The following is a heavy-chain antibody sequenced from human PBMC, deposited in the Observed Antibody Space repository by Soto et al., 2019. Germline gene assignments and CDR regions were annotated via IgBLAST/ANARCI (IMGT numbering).Heavy chain of an antibody. D-gene: IGHD1-1*01. V-gene: IGHV3-23*01. J-gene: IGHJ4*02. Sequence: GGSLRLSCAASGFTFSRYAMGWVRQAPGKGLEWVSVISGSGGNIHYADSVKGRFTISRDNSKNTLYLQMNSLRVEDTAVYNCASQDFRGTTGTTWGQGTLVTVSS. CDR3: ASQDFRGTTGTT. CDR2: ISGSGGNI. CDR1: GFTFSRYA.